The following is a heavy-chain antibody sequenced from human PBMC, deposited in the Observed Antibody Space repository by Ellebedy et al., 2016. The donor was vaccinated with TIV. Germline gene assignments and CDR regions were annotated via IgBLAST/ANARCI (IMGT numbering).Heavy chain of an antibody. Sequence: PGGSLRLSCAVSGFTFSSYAMSWVRQAPGKGLEWVSAISGSGGSTYYADSVKGRFTISRDNSKNILYLQMNSLRAEDTAVYFCAKEDFYDSSGPFDYWGQGTLVTVSS. CDR2: ISGSGGST. CDR1: GFTFSSYA. J-gene: IGHJ4*02. D-gene: IGHD3-22*01. CDR3: AKEDFYDSSGPFDY. V-gene: IGHV3-23*01.